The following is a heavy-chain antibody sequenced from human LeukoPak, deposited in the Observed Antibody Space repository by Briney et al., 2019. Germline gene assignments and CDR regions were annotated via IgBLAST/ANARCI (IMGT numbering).Heavy chain of an antibody. CDR2: INHSGST. Sequence: SETLSLTCAVYGGSFSGYYWSWIRQPPGKGLEWIGEINHSGSTNYNPSLKSRVTISVDTSKNQFSLKLSSVTAADTAVYYYARAPVFRDGYKTYYFDYWGQGTLVTVSS. CDR1: GGSFSGYY. CDR3: ARAPVFRDGYKTYYFDY. D-gene: IGHD5-24*01. V-gene: IGHV4-34*01. J-gene: IGHJ4*02.